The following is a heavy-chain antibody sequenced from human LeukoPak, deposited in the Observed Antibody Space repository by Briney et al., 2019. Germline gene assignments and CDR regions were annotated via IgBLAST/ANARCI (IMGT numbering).Heavy chain of an antibody. D-gene: IGHD3-10*01. J-gene: IGHJ4*02. CDR3: ARSYYYGSGRDY. V-gene: IGHV4-4*09. Sequence: PSETLSLTCTVSGGSISNYYWNWIRQPPGKGLEWIGYILSSGSTHHNPSLTSRISLSVDTSKNQFSLKLSSVTAADTAVYYCARSYYYGSGRDYWGQGTLVTVSS. CDR2: ILSSGST. CDR1: GGSISNYY.